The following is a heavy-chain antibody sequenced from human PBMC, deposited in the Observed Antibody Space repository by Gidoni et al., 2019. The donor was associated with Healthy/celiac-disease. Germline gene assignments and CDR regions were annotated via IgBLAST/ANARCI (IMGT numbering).Heavy chain of an antibody. CDR1: GGSIISTSSY. J-gene: IGHJ4*02. D-gene: IGHD2-15*01. CDR2: IYSGGST. Sequence: QLQLQESGPGLVKPSETLSLTCTVSGGSIISTSSYWGWIRQPPGKGLEWIGSIYSGGSTYYNPSLKRRVTISVETSKNQFSLKLSSVTAADTAVYYCAREDDCSGGSCYSESGQSGNFDYWGQGTLVTVSS. V-gene: IGHV4-39*07. CDR3: AREDDCSGGSCYSESGQSGNFDY.